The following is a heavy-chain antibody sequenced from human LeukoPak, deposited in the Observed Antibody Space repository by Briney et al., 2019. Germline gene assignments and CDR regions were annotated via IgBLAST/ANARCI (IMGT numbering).Heavy chain of an antibody. J-gene: IGHJ4*02. CDR3: ARGTRGVNSPYFDY. D-gene: IGHD4-23*01. CDR2: ISAYNGNT. V-gene: IGHV1-18*01. CDR1: GYTFTSYG. Sequence: ASVKVSCKASGYTFTSYGISWVRQAPGQGLEWMGGISAYNGNTNYAQKLQGRVTMTTDTSTSTGYMELRSLRSDDTAVYYCARGTRGVNSPYFDYWGQGTLVTVSS.